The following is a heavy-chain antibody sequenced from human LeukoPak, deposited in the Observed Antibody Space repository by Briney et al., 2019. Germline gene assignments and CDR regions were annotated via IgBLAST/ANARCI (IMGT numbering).Heavy chain of an antibody. CDR1: GFTFSSYS. Sequence: PGGSLRLSCAASGFTFSSYSMNWVRQAPGKGLEWVSSISSSSSYIYYADSVKGQFTISRDNAKNSLYLQMNSLRAEDTAVYYCARVEYSSGYYFDYWGQGTLVTVSS. D-gene: IGHD3-22*01. CDR3: ARVEYSSGYYFDY. V-gene: IGHV3-21*01. CDR2: ISSSSSYI. J-gene: IGHJ4*02.